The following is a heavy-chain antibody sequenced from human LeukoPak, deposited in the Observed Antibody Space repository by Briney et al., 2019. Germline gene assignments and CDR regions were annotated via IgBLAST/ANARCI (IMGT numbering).Heavy chain of an antibody. J-gene: IGHJ4*02. CDR2: IYYSGST. Sequence: SETLSLTCTVFGGSISSGGYYWSWIRQHPGKGLEWIGYIYYSGSTYYNPSLKSRVTISVDTSKNQFSLKLSSVTAADTAVYYCAREAFSSSWYIGYWGQGTLVTVSS. V-gene: IGHV4-31*03. CDR1: GGSISSGGYY. CDR3: AREAFSSSWYIGY. D-gene: IGHD6-13*01.